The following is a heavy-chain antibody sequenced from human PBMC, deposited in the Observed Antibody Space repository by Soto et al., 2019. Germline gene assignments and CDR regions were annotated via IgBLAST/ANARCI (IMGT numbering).Heavy chain of an antibody. CDR3: AEDRTGATGX. D-gene: IGHD1-7*01. J-gene: IGHJ4*02. V-gene: IGHV3-48*03. CDR2: ISISGDTM. Sequence: GGSLRLSCVASGFTFSSYEMNWVRQAPGKGLEWVSYISISGDTMNYADSVKVRFTISIDNAKNSLYLKMSSLVAEETAVYYCAEDRTGATGXWGQGTLVTASX. CDR1: GFTFSSYE.